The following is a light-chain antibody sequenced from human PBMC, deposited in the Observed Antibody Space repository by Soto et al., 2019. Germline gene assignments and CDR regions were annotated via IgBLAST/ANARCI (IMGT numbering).Light chain of an antibody. CDR1: QGIRNY. V-gene: IGKV1-16*01. Sequence: DLQMTQSPSSLSASVGDRVTITCRASQGIRNYLAWFQQKPGKAPKSLIYATFKLQSGVPSRFSARRSRTEYTLSICSLQPEDFASYHCQQYDTYARTFGQGTKVEIK. CDR2: ATF. J-gene: IGKJ1*01. CDR3: QQYDTYART.